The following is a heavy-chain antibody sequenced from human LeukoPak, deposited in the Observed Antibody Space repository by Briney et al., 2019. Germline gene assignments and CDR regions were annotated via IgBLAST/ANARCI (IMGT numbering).Heavy chain of an antibody. D-gene: IGHD2-2*01. CDR1: GGSISSSSYY. CDR3: ARNRGGSTSHYYYMDV. V-gene: IGHV4-39*01. CDR2: IYYSGST. J-gene: IGHJ6*03. Sequence: PSETLSLTCTVSGGSISSSSYYWGWIRQPPGKGLEWIGSIYYSGSTYYNPSLKSRVTISVDTSKNQFSLRLSSVTAADTAVYYCARNRGGSTSHYYYMDVWGKGTTVTISS.